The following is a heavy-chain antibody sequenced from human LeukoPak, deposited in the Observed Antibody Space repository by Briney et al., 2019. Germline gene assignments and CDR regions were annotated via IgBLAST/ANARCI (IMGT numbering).Heavy chain of an antibody. Sequence: GGSLRLSCAASGFTFSSSWMTCVRQAPGKGLEWVANIKEDGSQKYYVDSVKGRFTISRDNAKNSLYLQMNSLRAEDTAVYYCVRDRGWYAFDIWGQGTMATVSS. J-gene: IGHJ3*02. V-gene: IGHV3-7*01. D-gene: IGHD2-15*01. CDR3: VRDRGWYAFDI. CDR1: GFTFSSSW. CDR2: IKEDGSQK.